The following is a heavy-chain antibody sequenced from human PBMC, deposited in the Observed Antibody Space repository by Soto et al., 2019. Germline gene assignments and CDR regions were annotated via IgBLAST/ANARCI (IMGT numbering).Heavy chain of an antibody. CDR3: AKESNYPPYYYYGMDV. Sequence: QVQLVESGGGVVQPGRSPRLSCAASGFTFSSYGMHWVRQAPGKGLEWVAVISYDGSNKYYADSVKGRFTISRDNSKNTLYLQMNSLRAEDTAVYYCAKESNYPPYYYYGMDVWGQGTTVTVSS. CDR2: ISYDGSNK. J-gene: IGHJ6*02. CDR1: GFTFSSYG. D-gene: IGHD4-4*01. V-gene: IGHV3-30*18.